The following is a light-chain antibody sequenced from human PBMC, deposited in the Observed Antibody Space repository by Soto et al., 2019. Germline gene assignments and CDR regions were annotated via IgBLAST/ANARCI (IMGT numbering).Light chain of an antibody. V-gene: IGLV2-8*01. CDR2: EVS. Sequence: QSVLTQPPSASGSPGQAVTISCTGTSSDVGAYNYVSWYQRHPGKAPKLMIYEVSKRPSGVPDRFSGSKSGNTASLTVSGLQAEDEADYYCSSYAGGNNYVFGTGTKVTVL. CDR3: SSYAGGNNYV. J-gene: IGLJ1*01. CDR1: SSDVGAYNY.